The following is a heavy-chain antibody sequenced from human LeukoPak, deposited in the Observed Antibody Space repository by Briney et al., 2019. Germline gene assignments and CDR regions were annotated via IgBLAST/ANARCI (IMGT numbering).Heavy chain of an antibody. V-gene: IGHV1-69*13. J-gene: IGHJ6*03. CDR2: IIPIFGTA. Sequence: SVTVSCKASGGTFSSYAISWVRQAPGQGLEWMGGIIPIFGTANYAQKFQGRVTITADESTSTAYMELSSLRSEDTAVYYCARAAYYYDSSGYQYYYYYMDVWGKGTTVTISS. D-gene: IGHD3-22*01. CDR3: ARAAYYYDSSGYQYYYYYMDV. CDR1: GGTFSSYA.